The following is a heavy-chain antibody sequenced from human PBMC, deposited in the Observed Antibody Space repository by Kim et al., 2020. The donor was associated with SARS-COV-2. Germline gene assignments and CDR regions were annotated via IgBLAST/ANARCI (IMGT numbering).Heavy chain of an antibody. CDR2: IYHSGRT. J-gene: IGHJ6*02. D-gene: IGHD4-17*01. CDR1: GGSISEYF. Sequence: SETLSLTCTVSGGSISEYFWSWIRQSPGKGLEWIGYIYHSGRTNYNPSLKSRVTMSVDTSKNQFSLKLSSVTAADTAIYYCSRAPTHDYEYFYYGMDVWGQGTTVTVSS. V-gene: IGHV4-59*01. CDR3: SRAPTHDYEYFYYGMDV.